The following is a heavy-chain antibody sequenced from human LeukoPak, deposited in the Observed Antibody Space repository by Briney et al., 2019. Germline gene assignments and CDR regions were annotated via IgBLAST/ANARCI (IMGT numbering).Heavy chain of an antibody. CDR1: GYTLTELS. CDR2: FDPEDGET. CDR3: ATVERTYYYDSSGFRDAFDI. D-gene: IGHD3-22*01. Sequence: ASVKVSCKVSGYTLTELSMHWVRQAPGKGLEWMGGFDPEDGETIYAQKFQGRVTMTEDTSTDTAYMELSSLRSEDTAVYYCATVERTYYYDSSGFRDAFDIWGQGTMVTVCS. J-gene: IGHJ3*02. V-gene: IGHV1-24*01.